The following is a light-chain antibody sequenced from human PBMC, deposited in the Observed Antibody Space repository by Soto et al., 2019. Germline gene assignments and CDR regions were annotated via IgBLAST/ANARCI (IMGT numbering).Light chain of an antibody. V-gene: IGLV2-14*01. CDR1: SSDVGNYIF. J-gene: IGLJ1*01. CDR2: DIN. Sequence: QSALAQPASVSGSPGQSITISCTGTSSDVGNYIFVSWYRQHPGKAPKLMIYDINNRPSGVSNRFSGSKSGDTASLTISGLQAEDEADYYCSSYTTRTTLYVFGTGTKVTVL. CDR3: SSYTTRTTLYV.